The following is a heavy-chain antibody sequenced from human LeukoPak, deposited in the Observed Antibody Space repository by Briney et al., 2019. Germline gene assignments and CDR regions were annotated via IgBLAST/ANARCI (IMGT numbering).Heavy chain of an antibody. V-gene: IGHV3-30-3*01. J-gene: IGHJ4*02. CDR3: ARGSYYYDSSGYNELFDY. Sequence: PGASLRLSCAASGFTFSSYAMSWVRQAPGKGLEWVAVISYDGSNKYYADSVKGRFTISRDNSKNTLYLQMNSLRAEDTAVYYCARGSYYYDSSGYNELFDYWGQGTLDTVSS. CDR1: GFTFSSYA. CDR2: ISYDGSNK. D-gene: IGHD3-22*01.